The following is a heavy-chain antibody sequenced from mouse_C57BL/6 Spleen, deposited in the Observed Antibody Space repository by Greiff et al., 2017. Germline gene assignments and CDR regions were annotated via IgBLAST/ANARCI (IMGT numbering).Heavy chain of an antibody. V-gene: IGHV1-64*01. J-gene: IGHJ2*01. CDR3: ASPTGRGYFDY. D-gene: IGHD4-1*01. Sequence: QVQLQQPGAELVKPGASVKLSCKASGYTFTSYWMHWVKQRPGQGLEWIGMIHPNSGSTNYNEKFKSKATLTVDKSSSTAYMQLSSLTSEDSAVYYCASPTGRGYFDYWGQGTTLTVSS. CDR2: IHPNSGST. CDR1: GYTFTSYW.